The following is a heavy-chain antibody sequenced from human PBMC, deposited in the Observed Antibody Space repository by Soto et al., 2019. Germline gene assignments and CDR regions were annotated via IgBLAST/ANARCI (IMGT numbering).Heavy chain of an antibody. CDR2: ITTSSSTI. CDR1: GFTFSTYS. Sequence: GGSLRLSCAASGFTFSTYSMNWVRQAPGKGLEWLAHITTSSSTIYYADSVKGRFTISRDNAKKSLYLQMNSLRAEDTAVYYCARDRGWSLFGYWGQGTLVTVSS. CDR3: ARDRGWSLFGY. D-gene: IGHD6-19*01. J-gene: IGHJ4*02. V-gene: IGHV3-48*01.